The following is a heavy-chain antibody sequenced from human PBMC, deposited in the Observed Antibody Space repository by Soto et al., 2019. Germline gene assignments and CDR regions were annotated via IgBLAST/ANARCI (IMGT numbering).Heavy chain of an antibody. J-gene: IGHJ4*02. CDR1: GFTYSVTW. CDR2: IKQDGSDK. Sequence: EVQLVESGGGLVQPGGSLRLSCAASGFTYSVTWMSWVRQPPGKGLEWVANIKQDGSDKNYVDSVKGRFTISRDNTKNSLFLQMNSLRAEDTAVYYCVRGGGNFANWGQGTLVIVSS. V-gene: IGHV3-7*03. CDR3: VRGGGNFAN.